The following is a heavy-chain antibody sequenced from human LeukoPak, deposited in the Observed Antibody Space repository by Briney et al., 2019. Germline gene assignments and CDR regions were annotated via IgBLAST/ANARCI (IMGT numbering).Heavy chain of an antibody. Sequence: GASVKVSCKASGYTFTGYYMHWVRQAPGQGLEWMGWINPNSGGTSYAQKFQDRVTMTRDTSISTAYMELRRLRSDDTAVYYCARDEGPLNCGGDCLEYFHHWGQGTLVTVSS. J-gene: IGHJ1*01. V-gene: IGHV1-2*02. CDR3: ARDEGPLNCGGDCLEYFHH. CDR2: INPNSGGT. D-gene: IGHD2-21*01. CDR1: GYTFTGYY.